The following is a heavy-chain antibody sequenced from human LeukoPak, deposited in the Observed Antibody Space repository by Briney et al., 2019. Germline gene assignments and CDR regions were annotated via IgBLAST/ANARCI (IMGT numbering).Heavy chain of an antibody. J-gene: IGHJ4*02. CDR3: CGDLDY. CDR1: GITFNSYG. CDR2: IRYDGSNE. D-gene: IGHD2-21*01. V-gene: IGHV3-30*02. Sequence: EPGGSLRLSCAASGITFNSYGMHWVRQAPDKGLEWVAFIRYDGSNEYYADSVKGRFTISRDNSKNTLYLQMNSLRGEDTAVYYCCGDLDYWGQGTLVTVSS.